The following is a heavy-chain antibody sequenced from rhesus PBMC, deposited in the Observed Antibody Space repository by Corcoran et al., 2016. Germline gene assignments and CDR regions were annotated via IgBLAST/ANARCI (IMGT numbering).Heavy chain of an antibody. J-gene: IGHJ4*01. CDR2: IYGSSGST. CDR3: ARESSTRLGLPYDSDY. CDR1: GYSISSGYD. V-gene: IGHV4-76*01. Sequence: QVQLQESGPGVVKPSETLSLTCAVSGYSISSGYDWSWIRQPPGTGMEWMRYIYGSSGSTKDNTCRKNRVTMSKDTAKNQFSLKRSSVTAADTAVYYCARESSTRLGLPYDSDYWGQGVRVTVSS. D-gene: IGHD3-3*01.